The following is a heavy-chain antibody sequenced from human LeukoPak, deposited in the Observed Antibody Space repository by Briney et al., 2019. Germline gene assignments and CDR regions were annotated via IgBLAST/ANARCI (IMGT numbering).Heavy chain of an antibody. CDR1: SESFSGYF. D-gene: IGHD6-13*01. V-gene: IGHV4-34*01. Sequence: SGTLSLTCAIYSESFSGYFWSWIRQPPGKGLEWIGEINYSGSTNYNPSLKSRVTISVDTSKNQFSLKLSSVTAADTAVCYCARDRSSDAFDIWGQGTMVTVSS. CDR2: INYSGST. CDR3: ARDRSSDAFDI. J-gene: IGHJ3*02.